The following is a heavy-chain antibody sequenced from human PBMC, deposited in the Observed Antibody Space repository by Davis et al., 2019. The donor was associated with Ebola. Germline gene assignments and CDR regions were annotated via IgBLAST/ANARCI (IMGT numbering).Heavy chain of an antibody. D-gene: IGHD2-2*01. Sequence: GESLKVSCAASGFTVSSNYMSWVRQAPGKGLEWVSVIYSGGSTYYADSVKGRFTISRDDSKNKAYLQMNSLKTEDTAVYYCTTVVPAAQGEGMDVWGQGTTVTVSS. CDR1: GFTVSSNY. J-gene: IGHJ6*02. CDR3: TTVVPAAQGEGMDV. CDR2: IYSGGST. V-gene: IGHV3-53*01.